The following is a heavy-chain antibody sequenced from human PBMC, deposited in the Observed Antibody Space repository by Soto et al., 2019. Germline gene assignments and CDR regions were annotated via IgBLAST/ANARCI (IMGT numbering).Heavy chain of an antibody. Sequence: QVQLVQSGAEVKKPGASVKVSCKTSGYTFSSYSLTWVRQAPGQGLEWMGWFNSYNGETSSAQKFRDRVTMTRDTSTSTAYLELTSLRPDDMAVYYCARMKYCSTTNCRIGSFDPWGQGTLITVSS. CDR3: ARMKYCSTTNCRIGSFDP. J-gene: IGHJ5*02. D-gene: IGHD2-2*01. CDR2: FNSYNGET. V-gene: IGHV1-18*03. CDR1: GYTFSSYS.